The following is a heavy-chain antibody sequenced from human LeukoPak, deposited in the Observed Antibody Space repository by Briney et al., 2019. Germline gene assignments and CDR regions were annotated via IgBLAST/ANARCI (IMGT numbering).Heavy chain of an antibody. D-gene: IGHD3-22*01. CDR3: ARDGPGAYDSSGYSPFDY. CDR1: GYTFTSYY. Sequence: ASVKVSCKASGYTFTSYYMHWVRQAPGQGLEWMGIINPSGGSTSYAQKFQGRVTMTRDTSTSTVYMELSSLRSEDTAVYYCARDGPGAYDSSGYSPFDYWGQGTTVTVSS. CDR2: INPSGGST. J-gene: IGHJ4*03. V-gene: IGHV1-46*01.